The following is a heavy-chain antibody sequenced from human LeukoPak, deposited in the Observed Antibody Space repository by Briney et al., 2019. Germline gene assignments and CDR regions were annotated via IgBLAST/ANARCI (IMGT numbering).Heavy chain of an antibody. CDR1: GFTFSTYA. V-gene: IGHV3-30-3*01. D-gene: IGHD1-26*01. J-gene: IGHJ4*02. Sequence: GRSLRLSCAASGFTFSTYAMHWVRQAPGKGLEWVAVISYDGSNKYYADSVKGRFTISRDNSKNTLYLQMNSLRAEDTAVYYCAKGGASGSYPPDFDYWGQGTLVTVSS. CDR2: ISYDGSNK. CDR3: AKGGASGSYPPDFDY.